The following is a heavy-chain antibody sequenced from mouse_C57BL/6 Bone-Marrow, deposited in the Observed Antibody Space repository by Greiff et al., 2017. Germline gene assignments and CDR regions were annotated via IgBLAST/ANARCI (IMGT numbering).Heavy chain of an antibody. Sequence: VQLQQSGAELVRPGASVKLSCTASGFNIKDDYMHWVKQRPEQGLEWIGWVDPENGDTEYASKFQGKATITADTSSNTAYLQLSSLTSEDTAVYYCTTYYYVFDYWGQGTLVTVSA. CDR1: GFNIKDDY. J-gene: IGHJ3*01. V-gene: IGHV14-4*01. D-gene: IGHD1-1*01. CDR2: VDPENGDT. CDR3: TTYYYVFDY.